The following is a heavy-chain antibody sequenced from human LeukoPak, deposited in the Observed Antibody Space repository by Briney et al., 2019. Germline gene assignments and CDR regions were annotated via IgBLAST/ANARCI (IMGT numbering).Heavy chain of an antibody. CDR1: GFTFSSYV. CDR2: ISGSGAST. J-gene: IGHJ3*02. V-gene: IGHV3-23*01. Sequence: GGSLRLSCAASGFTFSSYVMSWVRQAPGKGLEWVAAISGSGASTFYADSVKGRFTFSRDNSKNTLYLQMNSLRDEDTAVDYCAKDRVAFDIWGQGTMVTVSS. CDR3: AKDRVAFDI.